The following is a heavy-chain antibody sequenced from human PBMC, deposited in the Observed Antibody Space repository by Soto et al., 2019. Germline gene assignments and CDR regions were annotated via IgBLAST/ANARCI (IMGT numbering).Heavy chain of an antibody. CDR1: GGSLTGYY. V-gene: IGHV4-34*01. CDR2: INHNGRT. CDR3: VRGGAGSGGFDY. Sequence: SETLSLTCAVYGGSLTGYYWSWVRQPPEKGLEWIGEINHNGRTKYNPSVKGRVTISVDTSKNQIFLNVNSVTAADTVVYYCVRGGAGSGGFDYWGQGSLVTVSS. D-gene: IGHD6-25*01. J-gene: IGHJ4*02.